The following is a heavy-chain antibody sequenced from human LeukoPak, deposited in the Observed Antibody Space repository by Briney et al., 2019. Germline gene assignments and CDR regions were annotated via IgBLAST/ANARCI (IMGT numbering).Heavy chain of an antibody. CDR3: ARKTGDLDY. Sequence: PGRSLRLSCAASGFTFSSYGMHWVRQAPGKGLEWVSAISGSGGSTYYADSVKGRFTISRDNSKNTLYLQMNSLRAEDTAVYYCARKTGDLDYWGQGTLVTVSS. CDR1: GFTFSSYG. V-gene: IGHV3-23*01. J-gene: IGHJ4*02. D-gene: IGHD7-27*01. CDR2: ISGSGGST.